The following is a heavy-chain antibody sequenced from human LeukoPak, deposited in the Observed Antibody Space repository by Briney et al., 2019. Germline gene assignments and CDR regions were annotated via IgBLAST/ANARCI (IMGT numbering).Heavy chain of an antibody. CDR1: GDSLSSHY. D-gene: IGHD6-19*01. CDR2: IFGSGST. J-gene: IGHJ4*02. V-gene: IGHV4-59*08. Sequence: PSETLSLTCTVSGDSLSSHYWTWIRQPPGKGLEWIGYIFGSGSTHYDPSLRSRVTISEDTSKNQFSLKLTSVTVADTAMYYCARNVGWYSHDSWGQGTLVTVSS. CDR3: ARNVGWYSHDS.